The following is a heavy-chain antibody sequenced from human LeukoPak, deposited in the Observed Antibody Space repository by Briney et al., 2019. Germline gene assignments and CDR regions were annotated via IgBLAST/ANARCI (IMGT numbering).Heavy chain of an antibody. CDR2: IDPSDSYS. J-gene: IGHJ3*02. Sequence: KNGESLKISCKGSGYSFISYWINWVRQMPGKGLEWMGRIDPSDSYSNYSPSFEGHVTISADKSVSTAYLQWSSLKASDTAMYYCARPRYNWDGYDAFDIWGQGTMVIVSS. V-gene: IGHV5-10-1*01. CDR1: GYSFISYW. CDR3: ARPRYNWDGYDAFDI. D-gene: IGHD1-20*01.